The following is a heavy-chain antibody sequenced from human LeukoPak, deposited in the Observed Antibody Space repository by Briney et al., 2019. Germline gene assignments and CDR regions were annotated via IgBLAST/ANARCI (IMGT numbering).Heavy chain of an antibody. D-gene: IGHD2-15*01. V-gene: IGHV1-2*06. CDR3: ARLYCSGGSCSDP. J-gene: IGHJ5*02. Sequence: ASVKVSCKASGYTFTGYYMHWVRQAPGQGLEWMGRINPNSGGTNYAQKFQGRVTMTRDTSISTAYMELSRLRSDDTAVYYCARLYCSGGSCSDPWGQGTLVTVSS. CDR2: INPNSGGT. CDR1: GYTFTGYY.